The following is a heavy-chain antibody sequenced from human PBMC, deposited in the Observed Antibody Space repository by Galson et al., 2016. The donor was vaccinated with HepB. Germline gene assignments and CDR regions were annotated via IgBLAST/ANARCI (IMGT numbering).Heavy chain of an antibody. J-gene: IGHJ6*02. CDR2: VSYDGSNK. D-gene: IGHD6-13*01. Sequence: SLRLSCAASRFTLSSYAMHWVRQAPGKGLEWVAVVSYDGSNKYYADSVKGRFTISRDNSKNTLYLQMNSLRAEDTAVYYCAACWQQPHSYGMDVWGQGTTVTVS. CDR1: RFTLSSYA. CDR3: AACWQQPHSYGMDV. V-gene: IGHV3-30*04.